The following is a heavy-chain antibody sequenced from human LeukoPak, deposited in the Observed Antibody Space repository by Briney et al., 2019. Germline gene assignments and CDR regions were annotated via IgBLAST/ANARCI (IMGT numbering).Heavy chain of an antibody. CDR3: ARGRGGSYDY. CDR1: GFTFSDYA. CDR2: ISSNGVKT. J-gene: IGHJ4*02. Sequence: GGSLRLSCAASGFTFSDYAMHWVHQAPGRGLEYVSAISSNGVKTYYAESVKGRFTISRDNSKNTLYLEMGSLRAEDTAVYYCARGRGGSYDYWGQGTLVTVAS. V-gene: IGHV3-64*02. D-gene: IGHD1-26*01.